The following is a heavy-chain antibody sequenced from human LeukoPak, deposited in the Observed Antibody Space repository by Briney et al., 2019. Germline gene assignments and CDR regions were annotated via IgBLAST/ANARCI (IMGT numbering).Heavy chain of an antibody. V-gene: IGHV3-15*01. CDR2: IKPKTDGETT. Sequence: GGSLRLSCAASGFTFNSYAMSWVRQAPGKGLEWVGRIKPKTDGETTEYAAPVKGRFSISRDDSKNMLYLQMNSLKTEDTAVYYCITPLLYSAQGGQGTLVTVSS. CDR1: GFTFNSYA. CDR3: ITPLLYSAQ. J-gene: IGHJ4*02. D-gene: IGHD2-21*01.